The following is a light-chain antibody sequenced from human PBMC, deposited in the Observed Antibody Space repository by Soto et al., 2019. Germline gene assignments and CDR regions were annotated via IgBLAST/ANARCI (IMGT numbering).Light chain of an antibody. Sequence: QSALTQPPSASGSPGQSVIISCTGTSSDVGGYNYVSWYQHHPGKAPKLMIYEVSKRPSGVPDRFSGSKSGNTASLTVSGLQAEDETDYYCSSYAGSNNLGVFGGGTQLTVL. CDR2: EVS. CDR3: SSYAGSNNLGV. J-gene: IGLJ2*01. V-gene: IGLV2-8*01. CDR1: SSDVGGYNY.